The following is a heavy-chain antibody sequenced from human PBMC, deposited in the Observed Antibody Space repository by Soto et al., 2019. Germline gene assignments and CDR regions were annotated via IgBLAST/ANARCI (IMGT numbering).Heavy chain of an antibody. CDR3: ASSIAAAGTAAWD. V-gene: IGHV1-69*02. CDR1: GGTFSSYT. J-gene: IGHJ4*02. D-gene: IGHD6-13*01. Sequence: ASVKVSCKASGGTFSSYTISWVRQAPGQGLEWMGRIIPILGIANYAQKFQGRVTITADKSTSTAYMELSSLRSEDTAVYYCASSIAAAGTAAWDWGQGTLVTVSS. CDR2: IIPILGIA.